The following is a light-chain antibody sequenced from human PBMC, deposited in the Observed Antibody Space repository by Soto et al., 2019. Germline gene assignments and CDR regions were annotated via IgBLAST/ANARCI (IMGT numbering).Light chain of an antibody. CDR3: CSFTSSNTHV. CDR2: EVN. CDR1: SSDFGNYNL. Sequence: QSVLTQPASVSGSPGQSITTSCTGTSSDFGNYNLVSWYQQHPGKVPKLILFEVNKRPSGVSGRFSGSKSGNTASLTISGLQAEGEADYYCCSFTSSNTHVFGTGTKVTVL. J-gene: IGLJ1*01. V-gene: IGLV2-23*02.